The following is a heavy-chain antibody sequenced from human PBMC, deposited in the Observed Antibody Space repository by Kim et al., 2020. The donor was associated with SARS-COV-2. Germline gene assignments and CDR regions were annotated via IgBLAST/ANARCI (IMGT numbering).Heavy chain of an antibody. D-gene: IGHD7-27*01. CDR3: ARDGSTGFDY. Sequence: GTNYAQKFQGRVTMTRDTSISTADMELSRLRSDDTAVYYCARDGSTGFDYWGQGTLVTVSS. CDR2: GT. V-gene: IGHV1-2*02. J-gene: IGHJ4*02.